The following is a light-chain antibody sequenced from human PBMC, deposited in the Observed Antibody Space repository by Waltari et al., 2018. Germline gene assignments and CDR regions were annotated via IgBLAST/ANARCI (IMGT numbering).Light chain of an antibody. CDR2: AAS. J-gene: IGKJ4*01. CDR1: QYVTSSY. V-gene: IGKV3-20*01. Sequence: EIVLTQSPDTLSLSPGERATLSYRASQYVTSSYLAWYQQKPGQGPRLLIYAASARATGIPDRFSGSGSGTDFTLTISRLEPEDFAVYFCQQYGSSLVTFGGGTEVEIK. CDR3: QQYGSSLVT.